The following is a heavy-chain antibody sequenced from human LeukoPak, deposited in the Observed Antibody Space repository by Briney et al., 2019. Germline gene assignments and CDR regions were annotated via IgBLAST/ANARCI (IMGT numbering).Heavy chain of an antibody. CDR1: GGTFSGYA. Sequence: SVKVSCKASGGTFSGYAISWVRQAPGQGLEWMGGIIPIFGTANYAQKFQGRVTITTDESTSTVYMELSSLRSEDTAVYYCARSDSSSTMDAFDMWGQGTMVTVSS. J-gene: IGHJ3*02. V-gene: IGHV1-69*05. D-gene: IGHD6-13*01. CDR3: ARSDSSSTMDAFDM. CDR2: IIPIFGTA.